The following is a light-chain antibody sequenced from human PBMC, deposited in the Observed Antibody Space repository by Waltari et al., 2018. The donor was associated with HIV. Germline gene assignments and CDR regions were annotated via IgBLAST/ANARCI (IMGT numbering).Light chain of an antibody. Sequence: QSALTQPASVSGSPGQSITISCTGTSSDVGSYTLVSWYQQYPGKAPKLIIFEVTKRPSGVSNRFSGSKSGNTASLTISGLQAEDEADYFCCSYAGSMTFVVFGGGTKVTVL. CDR3: CSYAGSMTFVV. V-gene: IGLV2-23*02. J-gene: IGLJ2*01. CDR2: EVT. CDR1: SSDVGSYTL.